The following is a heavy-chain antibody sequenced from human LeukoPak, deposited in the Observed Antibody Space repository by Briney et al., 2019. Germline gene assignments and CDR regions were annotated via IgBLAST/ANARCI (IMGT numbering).Heavy chain of an antibody. D-gene: IGHD2-15*01. Sequence: GESLQISCKGSGYSSTGYWIGWVRQMPGKGLEWMGIIYPGDSDTRYSPSFQGQVTISADKSITTAYLQWSSLKASDTAMYYCARRYCSGVSCYPDYWGQGTLVTVSS. CDR2: IYPGDSDT. CDR3: ARRYCSGVSCYPDY. CDR1: GYSSTGYW. J-gene: IGHJ4*02. V-gene: IGHV5-51*01.